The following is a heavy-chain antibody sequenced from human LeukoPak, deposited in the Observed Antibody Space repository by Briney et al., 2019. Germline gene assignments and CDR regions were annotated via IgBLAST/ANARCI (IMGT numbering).Heavy chain of an antibody. J-gene: IGHJ4*02. CDR3: ARGVATSNFYY. V-gene: IGHV4-61*02. Sequence: SETLSLTCTVSGRCINSGSYYWIWLRQPAGKGLEWIGRIYTSGSTNYNPSLKSRVTISVDTSKNQCSLKLSSVTAADTAVYDCARGVATSNFYYWGQGTLVSVSS. CDR2: IYTSGST. CDR1: GRCINSGSYY. D-gene: IGHD5-24*01.